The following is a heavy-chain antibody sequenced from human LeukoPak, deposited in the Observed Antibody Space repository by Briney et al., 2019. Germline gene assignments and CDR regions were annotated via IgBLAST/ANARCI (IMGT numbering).Heavy chain of an antibody. CDR2: INHSGST. J-gene: IGHJ4*02. V-gene: IGHV4-34*01. D-gene: IGHD6-19*01. CDR1: GGSFSGYY. CDR3: ARDNAVAGTQLDY. Sequence: PSETLSLTCAVYGGSFSGYYWSWIRQPPGKGLEWIGEINHSGSTNYNPSLKSRVTISVDTSKNQFSLKLSSVTAADTAVYYCARDNAVAGTQLDYWGQGTLVTVSS.